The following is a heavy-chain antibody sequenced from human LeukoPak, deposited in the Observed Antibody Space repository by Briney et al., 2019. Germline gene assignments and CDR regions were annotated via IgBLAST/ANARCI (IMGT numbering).Heavy chain of an antibody. J-gene: IGHJ4*02. Sequence: PGGSLRLSCAASGFTVSSNYMSWVRQAPGKGLEWVSVIYSGGSTYYADSVKGRFTISRDNSKNTLYLQMNSLRAEDTAVYYCARERHCSGGSCYSSFDYRGQGTLVTVSS. D-gene: IGHD2-15*01. V-gene: IGHV3-53*01. CDR2: IYSGGST. CDR3: ARERHCSGGSCYSSFDY. CDR1: GFTVSSNY.